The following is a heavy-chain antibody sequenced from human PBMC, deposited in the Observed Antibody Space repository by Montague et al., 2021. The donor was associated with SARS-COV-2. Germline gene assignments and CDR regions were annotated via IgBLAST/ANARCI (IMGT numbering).Heavy chain of an antibody. Sequence: SLRLSCAGSGFSFDDHAMHWVRQASGKGLEWVSGLRWDSSGIRYADSVEGRFTISRDNAKNSLFLQMNTLRPEDTALHYCVRDDAFDVRGQGTMVTVSS. CDR2: LRWDSSGI. CDR3: VRDDAFDV. V-gene: IGHV3-9*01. J-gene: IGHJ3*01. CDR1: GFSFDDHA.